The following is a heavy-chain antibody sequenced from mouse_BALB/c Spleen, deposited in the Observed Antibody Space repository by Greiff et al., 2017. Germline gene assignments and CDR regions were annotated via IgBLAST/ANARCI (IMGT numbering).Heavy chain of an antibody. Sequence: EVKLVESGGGLVQPKGSLKLSCAASGFTFNTYAMNWVRQAPGKGLEWVARIRSTSNNYATYYADSVKDRFTISRDDSQSMLYLQMNNLQTEDTAMYYCVRHDPDYGSSRYWYFDVWGAGTTVTVSS. CDR3: VRHDPDYGSSRYWYFDV. J-gene: IGHJ1*01. D-gene: IGHD1-1*01. CDR2: IRSTSNNYAT. V-gene: IGHV10-1*02. CDR1: GFTFNTYA.